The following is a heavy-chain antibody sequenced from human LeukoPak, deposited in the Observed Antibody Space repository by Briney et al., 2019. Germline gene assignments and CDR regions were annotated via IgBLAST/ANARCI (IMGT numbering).Heavy chain of an antibody. D-gene: IGHD6-19*01. J-gene: IGHJ4*02. Sequence: ASVKVSCKASGYTFTSYGISWVRQAPGQGLEWMGWISAYNGNTNYAQKLQGRVTMTTDTSTSTAYMGLRSLRSDDTAVYYCARANRFRFSSGWYDYWGQGTLVTVSS. CDR1: GYTFTSYG. CDR3: ARANRFRFSSGWYDY. CDR2: ISAYNGNT. V-gene: IGHV1-18*01.